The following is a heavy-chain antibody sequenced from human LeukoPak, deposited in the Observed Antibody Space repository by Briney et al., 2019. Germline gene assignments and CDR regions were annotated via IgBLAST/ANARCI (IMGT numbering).Heavy chain of an antibody. D-gene: IGHD2-2*01. V-gene: IGHV3-7*01. Sequence: GGSLRLSCAASGFTFSSYAMHWVRQAPGKGLEWVANIKQDGSEKYYVDSVKGRFTISRDNSKNTLYLQMNSLRAEDTAVYYCAKDGRSYCSSTSCYPDYWGQGTLVTVSS. J-gene: IGHJ4*02. CDR3: AKDGRSYCSSTSCYPDY. CDR1: GFTFSSYA. CDR2: IKQDGSEK.